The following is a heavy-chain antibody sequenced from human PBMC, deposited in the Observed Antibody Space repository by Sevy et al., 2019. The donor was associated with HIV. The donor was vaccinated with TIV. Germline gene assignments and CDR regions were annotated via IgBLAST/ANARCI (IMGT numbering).Heavy chain of an antibody. J-gene: IGHJ4*02. Sequence: ASVKVSCKAFGYTFTSYGISWVRQAPGQGLAWVGWISAYNGNTNYAQKLQGRVTMTTDTSTRIAYMELRSLRSDDTAVDYCARDRATTMDETPEFDYWGQGTLVTVSS. CDR3: ARDRATTMDETPEFDY. CDR2: ISAYNGNT. D-gene: IGHD5-18*01. CDR1: GYTFTSYG. V-gene: IGHV1-18*04.